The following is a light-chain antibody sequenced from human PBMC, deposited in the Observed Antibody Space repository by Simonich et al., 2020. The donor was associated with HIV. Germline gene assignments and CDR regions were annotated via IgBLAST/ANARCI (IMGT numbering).Light chain of an antibody. CDR3: QQYYSTPQT. J-gene: IGKJ1*01. V-gene: IGKV4-1*01. CDR1: RSVLYRSNNKND. CDR2: WAS. Sequence: DIVMTQSPDSLAVSLGERATVNCRSSRSVLYRSNNKNDLAWYQQKPGQPPKLRIYWASTREAGVPDRFSASGSGTDFTLTISSLQAEDVAVYYCQQYYSTPQTFGQGTKVEIK.